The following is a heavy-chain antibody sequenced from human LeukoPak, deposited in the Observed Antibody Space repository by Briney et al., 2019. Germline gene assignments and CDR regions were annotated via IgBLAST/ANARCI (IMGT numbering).Heavy chain of an antibody. D-gene: IGHD4-17*01. J-gene: IGHJ5*02. CDR1: GYTFTSYY. CDR3: ARGQDYGDPGWFDP. V-gene: IGHV1-69*06. CDR2: IIPIFGTA. Sequence: SVKVSCKASGYTFTSYYMHWVRQAPGQGLEWMGGIIPIFGTANYAQKFQGRVTITADKSTSTAYMELSSLRSEDTAVYYCARGQDYGDPGWFDPWGQGTLVTVSS.